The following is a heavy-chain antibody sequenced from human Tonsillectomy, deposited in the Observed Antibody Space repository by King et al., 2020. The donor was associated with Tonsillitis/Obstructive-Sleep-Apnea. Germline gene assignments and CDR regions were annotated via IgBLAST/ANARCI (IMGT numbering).Heavy chain of an antibody. J-gene: IGHJ4*02. D-gene: IGHD5-18*01. CDR2: ISYDGSNK. Sequence: VQLVESGGGVVQPGRSLRLSCAASGFTFSSYAMHWVRQAPGKGLEWVAVISYDGSNKYYADSVKGRFTISRDNSKNTLYLQMNSLRAEDTAVYYCVRDGLNSYGYDYWGQGTLVTVSS. CDR3: VRDGLNSYGYDY. CDR1: GFTFSSYA. V-gene: IGHV3-30*04.